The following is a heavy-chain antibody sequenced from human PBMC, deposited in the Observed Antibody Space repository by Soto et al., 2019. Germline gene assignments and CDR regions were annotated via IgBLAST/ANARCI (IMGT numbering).Heavy chain of an antibody. Sequence: QVQLVQSGAEVKKPGASVKVSCKASGYTFTSYGISWVRQAPGQGLEWMGWISAYNGNTNYAQKLQGRVTMTTDTARSPAYMELRSLRPDDTAVYYCARGDIDTSVPLWGMDGWGQGNTVTVFS. CDR3: ARGDIDTSVPLWGMDG. CDR1: GYTFTSYG. CDR2: ISAYNGNT. D-gene: IGHD4-17*01. J-gene: IGHJ6*02. V-gene: IGHV1-18*01.